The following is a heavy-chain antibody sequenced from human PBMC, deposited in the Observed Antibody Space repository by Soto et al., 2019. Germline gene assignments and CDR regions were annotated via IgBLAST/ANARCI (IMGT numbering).Heavy chain of an antibody. CDR3: AKSIAARPRRDYYYGMDV. CDR1: GGTFSSYA. Sequence: SVKVSCKASGGTFSSYAISWVRQAPGQGLEWMGGIIPIFGTANYAQKFQGRVTITADESTSTAYMELSSLRSEDTAVYYCAKSIAARPRRDYYYGMDVWGQGTTVTVSS. CDR2: IIPIFGTA. V-gene: IGHV1-69*13. D-gene: IGHD6-6*01. J-gene: IGHJ6*02.